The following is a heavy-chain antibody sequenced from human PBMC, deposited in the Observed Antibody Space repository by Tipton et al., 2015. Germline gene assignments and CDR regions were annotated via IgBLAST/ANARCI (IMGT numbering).Heavy chain of an antibody. D-gene: IGHD6-13*01. CDR3: ARENSIWYPYCDH. V-gene: IGHV1-18*01. CDR1: GYTFTSYG. J-gene: IGHJ4*02. CDR2: ISAYNGNT. Sequence: QLVQSGAEVKKPGASVKVSCKASGYTFTSYGISWVRQDPGQGLEWMGWISAYNGNTKYAQKLQGRVTMTTDTSTSRAYMELRSLRSDDTAFYFCARENSIWYPYCDHWGQGTLVTVAS.